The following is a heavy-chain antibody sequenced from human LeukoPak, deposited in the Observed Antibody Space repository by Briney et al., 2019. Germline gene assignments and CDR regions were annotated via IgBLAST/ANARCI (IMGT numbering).Heavy chain of an antibody. J-gene: IGHJ4*02. CDR2: ISSSGSTI. Sequence: GGSLRLSCAASGFTFSSSAMSWVRQAPGKGLEWVSYISSSGSTIYYADSVKGRFTISRDNAKNSLYLQMNSLRAEDTAVYYCARRIAAAAPFDYWGQGTLVTVSS. V-gene: IGHV3-48*03. CDR3: ARRIAAAAPFDY. D-gene: IGHD6-13*01. CDR1: GFTFSSSA.